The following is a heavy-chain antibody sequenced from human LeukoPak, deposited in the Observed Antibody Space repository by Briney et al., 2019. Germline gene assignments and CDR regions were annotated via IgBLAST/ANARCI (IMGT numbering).Heavy chain of an antibody. V-gene: IGHV1-69*06. CDR2: IIPIFGTA. Sequence: ASVKVSCKASGGTFSSYAISWVRQAPGQGLEWMGGIIPIFGTANYAQKFQGRVTITADKSTSTAYMELSRLRSDDTAVYYCARDYYDSSGAYYYYMDVWGKGTTVTVSS. J-gene: IGHJ6*03. CDR3: ARDYYDSSGAYYYYMDV. D-gene: IGHD3-22*01. CDR1: GGTFSSYA.